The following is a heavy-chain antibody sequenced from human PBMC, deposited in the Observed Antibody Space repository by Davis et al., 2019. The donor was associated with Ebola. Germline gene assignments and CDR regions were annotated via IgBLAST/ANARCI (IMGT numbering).Heavy chain of an antibody. Sequence: ASVPVSCQASGYSFTNYAIHWVRQAPGQRLEWMGWINTGNGNTEYSQKFQGRVTITRDTSASTAYMELSSLRSEDTAVYFCARDEFDYWGQGTLVTVSS. CDR2: INTGNGNT. J-gene: IGHJ4*02. CDR3: ARDEFDY. V-gene: IGHV1-3*04. CDR1: GYSFTNYA.